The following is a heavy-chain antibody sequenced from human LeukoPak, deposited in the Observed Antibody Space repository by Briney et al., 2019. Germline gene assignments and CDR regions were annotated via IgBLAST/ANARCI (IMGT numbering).Heavy chain of an antibody. J-gene: IGHJ4*02. CDR1: GYTFTGYY. V-gene: IGHV1-18*04. Sequence: ASVKVSCKASGYTFTGYYMHWVRQAPGQGLEWMGWISAYNGNTNYAQKLQGRVTMTTDTSTSTAYMELRSLRSDDTAVYYCARDRGYYDSSDYWGQGTLVTVSS. CDR2: ISAYNGNT. CDR3: ARDRGYYDSSDY. D-gene: IGHD3-22*01.